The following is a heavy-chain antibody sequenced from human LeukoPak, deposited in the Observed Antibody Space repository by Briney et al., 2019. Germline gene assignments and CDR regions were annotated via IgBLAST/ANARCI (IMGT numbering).Heavy chain of an antibody. Sequence: PSETLSLTCTVSGGSISTYYWSWIRQPPGKGLEWIGYIYYSGSTDSNPSLKSRVTISVDTSKNQFSLKLSSVTAADTAVYYCARLNVVGGTAWFDPWGQGTLVTVSS. CDR1: GGSISTYY. D-gene: IGHD1-26*01. V-gene: IGHV4-59*08. CDR2: IYYSGST. CDR3: ARLNVVGGTAWFDP. J-gene: IGHJ5*02.